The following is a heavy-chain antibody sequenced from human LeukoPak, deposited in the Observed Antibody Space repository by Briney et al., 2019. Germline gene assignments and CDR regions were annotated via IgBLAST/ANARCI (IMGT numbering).Heavy chain of an antibody. Sequence: SETLSLTCTVSGGSISSYYWSRIRQPPGKGLEWIGYIYYSGSTNYNPSLKSRVTISVDTSKNQFSLKLSSVTAADTAVYYCRSNGITMVRGVMDYFDYWGQGTLVTVSS. D-gene: IGHD3-10*01. CDR2: IYYSGST. CDR1: GGSISSYY. CDR3: RSNGITMVRGVMDYFDY. V-gene: IGHV4-59*08. J-gene: IGHJ4*02.